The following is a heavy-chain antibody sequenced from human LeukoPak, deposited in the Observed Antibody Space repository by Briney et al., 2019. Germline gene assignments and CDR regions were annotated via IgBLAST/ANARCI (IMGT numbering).Heavy chain of an antibody. J-gene: IGHJ4*02. D-gene: IGHD6-6*01. CDR3: ARDSGTEYSSSYYFDY. Sequence: GGSLRLSCAASGFTFSSYAMHWVRQAPGKGLEWVAVISYDGSNKYYADSAKGRFTISRDNSKNTLYLQMNSLRAEDTAVYYCARDSGTEYSSSYYFDYWGQGTLVTVSS. V-gene: IGHV3-30-3*01. CDR2: ISYDGSNK. CDR1: GFTFSSYA.